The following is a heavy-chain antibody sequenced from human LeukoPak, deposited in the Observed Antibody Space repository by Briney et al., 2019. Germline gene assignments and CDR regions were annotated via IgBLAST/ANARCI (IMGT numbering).Heavy chain of an antibody. J-gene: IGHJ4*02. CDR1: GYTFTFYY. D-gene: IGHD3-9*01. CDR2: INPNSGGT. Sequence: ASVTVSCTASGYTFTFYYIYWVRQTPGQGLEWMGWINPNSGGTNYAQKFQGRVTMTRDTSISTAYMELSRLRSDDTAVYYCARDLTGAPPGYWGQGTLVTVSS. CDR3: ARDLTGAPPGY. V-gene: IGHV1-2*02.